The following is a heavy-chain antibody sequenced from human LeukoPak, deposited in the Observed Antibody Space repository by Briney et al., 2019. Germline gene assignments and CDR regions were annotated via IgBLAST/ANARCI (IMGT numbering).Heavy chain of an antibody. D-gene: IGHD2-2*01. CDR2: ISYDGSNK. V-gene: IGHV3-30*03. Sequence: GGSLRLSCAASGFTFSSYGMHWVRQAPGKGLEWVALISYDGSNKYYADSVKGRFTISGDNSKNTLYLQMNSLRAEDTAVYYCARPVVPAAITSDYWGQGTLVTVSS. CDR1: GFTFSSYG. CDR3: ARPVVPAAITSDY. J-gene: IGHJ4*02.